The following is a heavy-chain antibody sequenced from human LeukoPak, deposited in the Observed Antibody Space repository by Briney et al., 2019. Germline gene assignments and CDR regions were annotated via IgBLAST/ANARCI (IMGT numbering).Heavy chain of an antibody. J-gene: IGHJ3*02. CDR1: GGSISSYY. D-gene: IGHD2-21*02. V-gene: IGHV4-59*01. Sequence: SETLSLTCTASGGSISSYYWSWIRQPPGKGLEWIGYIYYSGSTNYNPSLKSRVTISVDTSKNQFSLKLSSVTAADTAVYYCARACGGDCYDAFDIWGQGTMVTVSS. CDR3: ARACGGDCYDAFDI. CDR2: IYYSGST.